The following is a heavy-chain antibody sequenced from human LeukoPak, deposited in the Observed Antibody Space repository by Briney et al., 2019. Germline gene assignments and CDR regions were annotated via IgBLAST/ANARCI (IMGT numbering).Heavy chain of an antibody. CDR1: GFTFSSYW. CDR3: ARDNTRDSGYGMDV. J-gene: IGHJ6*02. Sequence: GGSLRLSCVASGFTFSSYWMHWVRQAPGKGLEWVSVIYSGGSTYYADSVKGRFTISRDNSKNTLYLQMNSLRAEDTAVYYCARDNTRDSGYGMDVWGQGTTVTVSS. D-gene: IGHD1-26*01. CDR2: IYSGGST. V-gene: IGHV3-53*01.